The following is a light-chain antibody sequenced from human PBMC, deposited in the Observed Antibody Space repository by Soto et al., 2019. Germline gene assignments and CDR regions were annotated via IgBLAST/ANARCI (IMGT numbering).Light chain of an antibody. Sequence: SALTQPASVSGSPGQSITISCTGTSSDVGSYNLVSWYQQHPGKAPKLMIYEGSKRPSGVSNRFSGSKSGNTASLTISGPQAEDGADYYCCSYAGSSTFVVFGGGTKLTVL. CDR3: CSYAGSSTFVV. J-gene: IGLJ2*01. V-gene: IGLV2-23*03. CDR1: SSDVGSYNL. CDR2: EGS.